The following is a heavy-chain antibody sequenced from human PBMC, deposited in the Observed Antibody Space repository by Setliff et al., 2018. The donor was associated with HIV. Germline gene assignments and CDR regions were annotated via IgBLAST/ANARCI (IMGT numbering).Heavy chain of an antibody. Sequence: PSETLSLTCTVSGGSISSSSSFWGWIRQPPGKGLEWIGNIYYSGSTYYNPSLQSRVTISVDTSKNQFSLKLSSVTAADTAVYYCARQKTVTTYFDYWGQGTLVTVSS. V-gene: IGHV4-39*01. CDR2: IYYSGST. D-gene: IGHD4-17*01. CDR1: GGSISSSSSF. J-gene: IGHJ4*02. CDR3: ARQKTVTTYFDY.